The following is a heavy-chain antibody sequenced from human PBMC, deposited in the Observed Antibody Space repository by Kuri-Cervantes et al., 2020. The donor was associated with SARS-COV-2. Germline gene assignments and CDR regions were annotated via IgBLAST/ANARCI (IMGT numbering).Heavy chain of an antibody. D-gene: IGHD3-22*01. CDR3: ARRGYYPDYYYGMDV. J-gene: IGHJ6*02. CDR2: INSDGSSTI. V-gene: IGHV3-48*02. Sequence: GESLKISCAASGFTFSSYAMSWVRQAPGKGLEWVSRINSDGSSTIYYADSVKGRFTISRDNAKNSLYLQMNSLRDEDTAVYYCARRGYYPDYYYGMDVWGQGTTVTVSS. CDR1: GFTFSSYA.